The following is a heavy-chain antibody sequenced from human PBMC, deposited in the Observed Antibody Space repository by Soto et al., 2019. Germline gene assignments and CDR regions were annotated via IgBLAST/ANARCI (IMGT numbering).Heavy chain of an antibody. CDR1: GGTFSSYA. V-gene: IGHV1-69*13. Sequence: SVKVSCKASGGTFSSYAISWVRQAPGQGLEWMGGIIPIFGTANYAQKFQGRVTITADESTSTAYMELSSLRADDTAVYYCAKDGGFDYGFWYFDVWGRGTLVTVSS. D-gene: IGHD4-17*01. J-gene: IGHJ2*01. CDR3: AKDGGFDYGFWYFDV. CDR2: IIPIFGTA.